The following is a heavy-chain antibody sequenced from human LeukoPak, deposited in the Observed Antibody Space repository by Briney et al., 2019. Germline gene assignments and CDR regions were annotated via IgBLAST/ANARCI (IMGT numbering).Heavy chain of an antibody. CDR2: ISAYNGNT. CDR1: GYTFTSYG. D-gene: IGHD2-15*01. Sequence: ASVKVSCKASGYTFTSYGISWVRQAPGQGLEWMGWISAYNGNTNYAQKLQGRVTMTTDTSTSTAYMELRSLRSDDTAVYYCARIEGYCSGTSCDYYYYMDVWGKGTTVTVSS. V-gene: IGHV1-18*01. J-gene: IGHJ6*03. CDR3: ARIEGYCSGTSCDYYYYMDV.